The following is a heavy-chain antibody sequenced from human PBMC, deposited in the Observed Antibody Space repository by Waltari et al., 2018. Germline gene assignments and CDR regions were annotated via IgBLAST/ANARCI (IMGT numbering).Heavy chain of an antibody. CDR3: ARARDEDTAMVYFDH. J-gene: IGHJ4*02. CDR2: IYSAGST. D-gene: IGHD5-18*01. V-gene: IGHV3-66*02. Sequence: EVQLVESGGGLVHPGGSLRLSCAASGFTVSRNPLRWVRQAPGKGLEWVSLIYSAGSTYYADSVRGRFSISRDNSKNTLHLQMNSLRAEDTAMYYCARARDEDTAMVYFDHWGQGTLISVSS. CDR1: GFTVSRNP.